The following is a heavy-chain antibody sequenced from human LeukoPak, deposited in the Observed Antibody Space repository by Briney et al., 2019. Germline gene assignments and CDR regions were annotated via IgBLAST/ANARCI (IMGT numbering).Heavy chain of an antibody. V-gene: IGHV1-24*01. CDR3: ARTVVPAAILVMDYYYYMDV. D-gene: IGHD2-2*02. CDR1: GYTLTELS. Sequence: ASVKVSCKVSGYTLTELSMHWVRQAPGKGLEGLGGFDPEDGETIYAQKFQGRVTMTEDTSTDTAYMELSSLRSEDTAVYYCARTVVPAAILVMDYYYYMDVWGKGTTVTVSS. J-gene: IGHJ6*03. CDR2: FDPEDGET.